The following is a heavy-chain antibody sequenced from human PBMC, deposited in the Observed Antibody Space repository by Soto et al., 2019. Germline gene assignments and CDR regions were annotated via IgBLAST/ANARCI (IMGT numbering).Heavy chain of an antibody. CDR2: INPSGGST. CDR3: AREQQMVLSPHFDY. J-gene: IGHJ4*02. V-gene: IGHV1-46*03. CDR1: GYTFTSYY. D-gene: IGHD6-13*01. Sequence: QVQLVQSGAEVKKPGASVKVSCKASGYTFTSYYMHWVRQAPGQGLEWMGIINPSGGSTSYAEKFPGRVTMTRDTSTSTVYMELSSLRSGDTAVYYCAREQQMVLSPHFDYWGQGTLVTVSS.